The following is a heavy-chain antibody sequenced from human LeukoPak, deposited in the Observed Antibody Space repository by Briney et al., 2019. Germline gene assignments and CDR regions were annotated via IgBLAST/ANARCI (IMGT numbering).Heavy chain of an antibody. J-gene: IGHJ4*02. CDR3: ARDRAIAAAGFFDY. CDR1: GYTFTSYD. D-gene: IGHD6-13*01. CDR2: MNPNSGNT. Sequence: ASVKVSCKASGYTFTSYDINWVRQATGQGLEWMGWMNPNSGNTGYAQKFQGRVTMTRNTPISTAYMELSSLRSEDTAVYYCARDRAIAAAGFFDYWGQGTLVTVSS. V-gene: IGHV1-8*01.